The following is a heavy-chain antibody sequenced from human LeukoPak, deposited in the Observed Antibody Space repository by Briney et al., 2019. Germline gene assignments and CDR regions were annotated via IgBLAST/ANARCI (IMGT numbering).Heavy chain of an antibody. J-gene: IGHJ4*02. D-gene: IGHD1-14*01. CDR2: ISYDGSNK. CDR3: AKDGATGTFDY. CDR1: RFTFSSYG. Sequence: GGSLRLSCAASRFTFSSYGMHWVRQAPGKGLEWVAVISYDGSNKYYADSVKGRFTISRDNSKNTLYLQMNSLRAEDTAVYYCAKDGATGTFDYWGQGTLVTVSS. V-gene: IGHV3-30*18.